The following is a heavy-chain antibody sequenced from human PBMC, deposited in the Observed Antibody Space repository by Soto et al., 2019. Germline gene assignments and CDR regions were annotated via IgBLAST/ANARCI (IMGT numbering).Heavy chain of an antibody. Sequence: SETLSLTCAVYGGSFSGYYWSWIRQPPGKGLEWIGEINHSGSTNYNPSLKSRVTLSVDTSKNQFSLKLSSVTAEDTAVYYCARGWGLDIVVVPAAKYYFDYWGQGTLVTVSS. J-gene: IGHJ4*02. CDR1: GGSFSGYY. CDR2: INHSGST. V-gene: IGHV4-34*01. CDR3: ARGWGLDIVVVPAAKYYFDY. D-gene: IGHD2-2*01.